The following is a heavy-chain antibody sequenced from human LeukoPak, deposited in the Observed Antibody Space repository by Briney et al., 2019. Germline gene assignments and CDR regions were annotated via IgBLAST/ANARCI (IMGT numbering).Heavy chain of an antibody. CDR3: ARGSYTGNYNDY. V-gene: IGHV4-30-4*08. J-gene: IGHJ4*02. Sequence: SETLSLTCTVSGGSINSDNYYWSWIRQPPGKGLEWIGYIYYSGSTCYNPSLKSRVIISVDTSKNQFSLRLSSVTAADTAVYYCARGSYTGNYNDYWGQGTLVTVSS. CDR2: IYYSGST. D-gene: IGHD1-26*01. CDR1: GGSINSDNYY.